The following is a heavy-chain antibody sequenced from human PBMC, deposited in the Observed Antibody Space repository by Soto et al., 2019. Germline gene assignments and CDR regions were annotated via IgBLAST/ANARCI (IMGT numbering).Heavy chain of an antibody. D-gene: IGHD3-3*01. Sequence: SLPCTVSGGSIRSYYWIWIPQPPGKRLEWIGYIYYSGSTNYNPSLKSRVTISVDTSKNQFSLKLSSVTAADTAVYYCARQDYDFWSGYLRNWFDPWGQGTLVTVSS. J-gene: IGHJ5*02. CDR1: GGSIRSYY. V-gene: IGHV4-59*08. CDR2: IYYSGST. CDR3: ARQDYDFWSGYLRNWFDP.